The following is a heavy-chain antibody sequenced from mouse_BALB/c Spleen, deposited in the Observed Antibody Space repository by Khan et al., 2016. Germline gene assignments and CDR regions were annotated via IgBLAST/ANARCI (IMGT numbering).Heavy chain of an antibody. CDR1: GFTSTHYT. CDR3: ARKSSAATAFDY. V-gene: IGHV1-4*01. J-gene: IGHJ2*01. D-gene: IGHD1-2*01. Sequence: QVQLQQSGAELARPGASVKMSCKASGFTSTHYTIHWIKQRPGQGLEWIGYIDPTSDYTNYTPTFKDKATLTADKSSNTAYLQLSRLTSEDAAVYECARKSSAATAFDYWGQGTTLTVSS. CDR2: IDPTSDYT.